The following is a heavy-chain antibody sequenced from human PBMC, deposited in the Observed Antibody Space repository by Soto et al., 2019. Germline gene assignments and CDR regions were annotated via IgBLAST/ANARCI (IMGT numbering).Heavy chain of an antibody. Sequence: SLKLSCSSSLFTFSSYGMHLVLNNPWKWLEFLAVIWYDGSNKYYADSVKGRFTISRDNSKNTLYLQMNSLRAEDTAVYYCARTYYDILTGYPGLYYYYGMDVWGQGTTVTVSS. D-gene: IGHD3-9*01. J-gene: IGHJ6*02. V-gene: IGHV3-33*01. CDR1: LFTFSSYG. CDR3: ARTYYDILTGYPGLYYYYGMDV. CDR2: IWYDGSNK.